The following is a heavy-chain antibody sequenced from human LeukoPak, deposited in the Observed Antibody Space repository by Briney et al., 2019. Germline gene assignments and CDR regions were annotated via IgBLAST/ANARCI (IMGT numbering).Heavy chain of an antibody. Sequence: ASVTVSCKASGYTFTIYYMHWVRQAPGQGLEWMGLINPSGAGTNYAQKFQGRVTMTRDTSTSTVYMELSSLRSEDTAVYYCAREESGGYFDYWGQGTLVTVSS. J-gene: IGHJ4*02. CDR1: GYTFTIYY. V-gene: IGHV1-46*01. CDR3: AREESGGYFDY. CDR2: INPSGAGT. D-gene: IGHD2-8*02.